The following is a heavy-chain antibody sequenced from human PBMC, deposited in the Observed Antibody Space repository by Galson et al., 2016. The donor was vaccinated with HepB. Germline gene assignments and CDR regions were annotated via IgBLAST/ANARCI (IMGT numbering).Heavy chain of an antibody. J-gene: IGHJ4*01. Sequence: SLRLSCAASGFTFSTFWLCWVRQAPGKGLEWVGDINGDGSQGSSVDSVKGRFTISRDNAKNSLYLQMNSLTAEDTAVYYCARGTALPGIDFWGHGTPVTVSS. CDR1: GFTFSTFW. CDR3: ARGTALPGIDF. CDR2: INGDGSQG. V-gene: IGHV3-7*04.